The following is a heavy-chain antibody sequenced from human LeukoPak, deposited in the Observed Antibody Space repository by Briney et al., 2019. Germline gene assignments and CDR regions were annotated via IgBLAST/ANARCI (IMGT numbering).Heavy chain of an antibody. CDR1: GFTFSSHW. V-gene: IGHV3-74*01. Sequence: GGSLRLSCAASGFTFSSHWMHWVRQAPGKGLVWVSRIISDGSITSYADSVKGRFTISRDNARNTLYLQMNSPRAEDTAVYYCARVVSSVDYWGQGTLVTVSS. CDR3: ARVVSSVDY. D-gene: IGHD6-19*01. CDR2: IISDGSIT. J-gene: IGHJ4*02.